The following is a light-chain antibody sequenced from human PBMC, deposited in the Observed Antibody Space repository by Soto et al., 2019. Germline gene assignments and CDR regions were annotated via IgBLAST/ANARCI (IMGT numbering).Light chain of an antibody. CDR2: TAS. CDR3: HQNYSMPLT. J-gene: IGKJ4*01. CDR1: QTINSY. Sequence: DIRSTQWPPFLSAFNGDRVTXTCRASQTINSYLNWYQQKPGKAPNLLIYTASILESGVPSRFSRSGSGTDFTLTISSLQPEDFATYYCHQNYSMPLTFGGRTKADI. V-gene: IGKV1-39*01.